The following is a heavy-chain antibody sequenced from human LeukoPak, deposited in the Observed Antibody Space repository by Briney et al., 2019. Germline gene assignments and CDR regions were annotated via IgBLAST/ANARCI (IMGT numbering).Heavy chain of an antibody. V-gene: IGHV3-30-3*01. Sequence: GRSLRLSCAASGFTFSSYAMHWVRQAPGMGLEWVAVISYDGSNKYYADSVKGRFTISRDNSKNTLYLQMNSLRAEDTAVYYCARFSWSIDYWGQGTLVTVSS. D-gene: IGHD3-3*01. CDR3: ARFSWSIDY. CDR1: GFTFSSYA. J-gene: IGHJ4*02. CDR2: ISYDGSNK.